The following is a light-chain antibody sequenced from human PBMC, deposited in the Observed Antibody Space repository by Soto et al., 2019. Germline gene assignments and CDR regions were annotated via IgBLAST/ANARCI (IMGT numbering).Light chain of an antibody. CDR3: LQYHNLWA. J-gene: IGKJ2*01. CDR2: RAS. Sequence: IVMTQSPATLSVSPGESATLSCRAGQHIFYNVAWYQHRPGQAPRLLIYRASTRAPGVPARFSGSGSGTEFTPTIRSLQPEDFAVYSCLQYHNLWAFGQGTKLEI. CDR1: QHIFYN. V-gene: IGKV3-15*01.